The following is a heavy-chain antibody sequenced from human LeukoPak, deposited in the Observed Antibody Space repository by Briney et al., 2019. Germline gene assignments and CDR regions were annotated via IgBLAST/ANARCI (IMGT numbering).Heavy chain of an antibody. D-gene: IGHD5-18*01. CDR1: GGSISSGGYS. CDR3: ARPTRRGYSYGYYFDY. CDR2: IYYSGST. J-gene: IGHJ4*02. Sequence: SETLSLTCAVSGGSISSGGYSWSWIRQPPGKGLEWIGYIYYSGSTNYNPSLKSRVTISVDTSKNQFSLKLSSVTAADTAVYYCARPTRRGYSYGYYFDYWGQGTLVTVSS. V-gene: IGHV4-61*08.